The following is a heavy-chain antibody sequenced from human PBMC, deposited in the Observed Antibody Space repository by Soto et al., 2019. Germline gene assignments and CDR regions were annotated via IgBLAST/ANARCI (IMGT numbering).Heavy chain of an antibody. CDR1: GYTFTSYA. D-gene: IGHD3-22*01. V-gene: IGHV1-3*01. CDR3: ARGMGMIVVGAFDI. CDR2: INAGNGNT. Sequence: ASVKVSCKASGYTFTSYAMHWVRQAPGQRLEWMGWINAGNGNTKYSQKFQGRVTITRDTSASTAYMELSSLRSEDTAVYYCARGMGMIVVGAFDIWGQGTMVTVSS. J-gene: IGHJ3*02.